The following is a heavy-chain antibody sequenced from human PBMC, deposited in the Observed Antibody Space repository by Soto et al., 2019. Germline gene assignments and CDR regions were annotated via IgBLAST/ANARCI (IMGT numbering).Heavy chain of an antibody. V-gene: IGHV1-69*12. D-gene: IGHD2-15*01. CDR2: SIPLFGIT. Sequence: QVQLVQSGAEVKKPGSSVKVSCKASGGTFSSHGFNWVRQAPGQGLEWIGGSIPLFGITNHTQKFQDRITITADASTTPAYMELRGPRSDDPAVYYCASDRGYGLVNGGQGTLITVSS. CDR3: ASDRGYGLVN. CDR1: GGTFSSHG. J-gene: IGHJ4*02.